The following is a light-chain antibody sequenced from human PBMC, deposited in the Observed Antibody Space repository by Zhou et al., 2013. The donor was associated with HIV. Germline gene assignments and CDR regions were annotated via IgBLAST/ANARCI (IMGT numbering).Light chain of an antibody. V-gene: IGKV1-17*01. J-gene: IGKJ1*01. Sequence: DIQMTQSPSSLSASVGDRVTITCRASQGITNDLGWYQQKPGKAPKRLIYAASKLQSGVPARFSGSGSGTEFTLTISSLQPDDFATYYCQQYKGHSRTFGQGTKVEIK. CDR1: QGITND. CDR3: QQYKGHSRT. CDR2: AAS.